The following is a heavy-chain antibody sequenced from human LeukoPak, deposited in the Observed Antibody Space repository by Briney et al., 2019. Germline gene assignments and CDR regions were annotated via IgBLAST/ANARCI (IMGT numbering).Heavy chain of an antibody. V-gene: IGHV4-61*02. CDR1: GGSISSGSYY. Sequence: SETLSLTCTVSGGSISSGSYYWRWIRQPAGKGLEWIGRIYTSGSTNYNPSLKSRVTISVDTSKNQLSLKLSSVTAADTAVYYCSRMAAIFGVVVAFDIWRQGTMVTVSS. J-gene: IGHJ3*02. D-gene: IGHD3-3*01. CDR3: SRMAAIFGVVVAFDI. CDR2: IYTSGST.